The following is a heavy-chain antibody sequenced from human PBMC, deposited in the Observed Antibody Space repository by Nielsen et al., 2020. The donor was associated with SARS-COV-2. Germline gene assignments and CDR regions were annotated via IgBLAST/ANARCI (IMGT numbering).Heavy chain of an antibody. J-gene: IGHJ4*02. Sequence: ASVKVSCKTSGYSFTSYDITWVRQAPGQGLEWMGLINPTNGGTTYAQKFLGTVTMTRDTSTSTVFMELSSLRSDDTAVYYCARDSSGTYRRVDYWGQGTLVTVSS. CDR3: ARDSSGTYRRVDY. CDR2: INPTNGGT. CDR1: GYSFTSYD. D-gene: IGHD3-22*01. V-gene: IGHV1-46*01.